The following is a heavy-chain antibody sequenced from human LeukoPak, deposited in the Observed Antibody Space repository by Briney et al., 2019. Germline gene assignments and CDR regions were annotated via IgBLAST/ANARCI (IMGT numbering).Heavy chain of an antibody. Sequence: SSETLSLTCTVSGGSISSYYWSWIRQPPGKGLEWIGEINHSGSTNYNPSLKSRVTISVDTSKNQFSLKLSSVTAADTAVYYCARYRSASLTRGVRGVRTFDSWGQGSLVAVSS. CDR1: GGSISSYY. CDR2: INHSGST. V-gene: IGHV4-34*01. CDR3: ARYRSASLTRGVRGVRTFDS. J-gene: IGHJ4*02. D-gene: IGHD3-10*01.